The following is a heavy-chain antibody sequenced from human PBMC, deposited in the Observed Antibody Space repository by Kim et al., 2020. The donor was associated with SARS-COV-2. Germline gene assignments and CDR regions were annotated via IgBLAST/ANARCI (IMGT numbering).Heavy chain of an antibody. CDR2: FCFSEST. D-gene: IGHD3-10*01. CDR3: ARGDYFGSGTYISWFDP. J-gene: IGHJ5*02. V-gene: IGHV4-39*01. CDR1: GGSISKNSHC. Sequence: SETLSLTCSVSGGSISKNSHCWGWIRQPPGKGLEWIGTFCFSESTYYNPSLKSRVSMFVDTSKNQFSLKLTSVTAADTAVYYCARGDYFGSGTYISWFDP.